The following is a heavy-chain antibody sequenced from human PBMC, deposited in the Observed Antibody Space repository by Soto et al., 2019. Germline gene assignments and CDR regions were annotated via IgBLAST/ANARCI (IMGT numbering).Heavy chain of an antibody. J-gene: IGHJ4*02. CDR2: IYYSGSI. CDR1: GGSISSGDYY. V-gene: IGHV4-30-4*01. CDR3: ARYYYGSGSYYPAQDY. D-gene: IGHD3-10*01. Sequence: SETLSLTCTVSGGSISSGDYYWSWIRQPPGKGLEWIGYIYYSGSIYYNPSLKSRVTISVDTSKNQFSLKLSSVTAADTAVYYCARYYYGSGSYYPAQDYWGQGTLVTVSS.